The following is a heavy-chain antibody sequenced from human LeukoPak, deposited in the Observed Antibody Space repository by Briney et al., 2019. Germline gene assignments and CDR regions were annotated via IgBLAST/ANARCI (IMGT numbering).Heavy chain of an antibody. CDR1: GYSISSGYY. CDR2: INHSGST. D-gene: IGHD3-22*01. CDR3: ARDKRDYYYDSSGYSDY. Sequence: KPSETLSLTCTVSGYSISSGYYWGWIRQPPGKGLEWIGSINHSGSTYYNTSLKSRVTLSVDTSKNQFSLKLSSVTAADTAVYYCARDKRDYYYDSSGYSDYWGQGTLVTVSS. V-gene: IGHV4-38-2*02. J-gene: IGHJ4*02.